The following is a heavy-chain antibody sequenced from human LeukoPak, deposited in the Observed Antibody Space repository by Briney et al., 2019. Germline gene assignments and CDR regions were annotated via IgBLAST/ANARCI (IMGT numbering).Heavy chain of an antibody. Sequence: ASVKVSCKASGYTFTNYAIHWVRQAPGQRFEWMGWINAANGHTKYSHKFQDRITITSDTSATTAYMELRNLRSEDMALYYCARGRGPPNTNRDFYYYYYMDVWGTGTTVTVSS. CDR3: ARGRGPPNTNRDFYYYYYMDV. D-gene: IGHD3-10*01. J-gene: IGHJ6*03. CDR1: GYTFTNYA. V-gene: IGHV1-3*03. CDR2: INAANGHT.